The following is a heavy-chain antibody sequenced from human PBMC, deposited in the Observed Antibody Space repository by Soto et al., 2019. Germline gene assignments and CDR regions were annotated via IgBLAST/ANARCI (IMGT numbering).Heavy chain of an antibody. D-gene: IGHD3-3*01. CDR3: AKDRLRFLDT. J-gene: IGHJ5*02. Sequence: SLRLSCAASGFTFSSYGMHWVRQAPGKGLEWVAVISYDGSNKYYADSVKGRFTISRDNSKNTLYLQMNSLRAEDTAVYYCAKDRLRFLDTWGQGTLVTVSS. CDR2: ISYDGSNK. V-gene: IGHV3-30*18. CDR1: GFTFSSYG.